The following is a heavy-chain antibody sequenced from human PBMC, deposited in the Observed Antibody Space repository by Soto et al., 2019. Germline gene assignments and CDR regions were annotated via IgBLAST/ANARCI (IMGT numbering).Heavy chain of an antibody. Sequence: SETLSLTCAVPGGSISSGGYSWSWIRQPPGKGLEWIGYIYYSGSTYYNPSLKSRVTISVDTSKNQFSLKLSSVTAADTAVYYCARHTPAISISDHWGQGTLVTVSS. CDR2: IYYSGST. CDR3: ARHTPAISISDH. D-gene: IGHD2-15*01. CDR1: GGSISSGGYS. J-gene: IGHJ4*02. V-gene: IGHV4-30-2*03.